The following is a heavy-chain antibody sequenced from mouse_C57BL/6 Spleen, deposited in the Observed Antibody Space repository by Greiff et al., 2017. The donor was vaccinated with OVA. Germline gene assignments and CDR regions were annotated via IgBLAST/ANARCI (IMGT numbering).Heavy chain of an antibody. CDR2: ILPGSGST. CDR3: ARRRKEDYAMDY. V-gene: IGHV1-9*01. D-gene: IGHD1-3*01. CDR1: GYTFTGYW. Sequence: QVQLQQSGAELMKPGASVKLSCKATGYTFTGYWIEWVKQRPGHGLEWIGEILPGSGSTNYNEKFKGKATFTADTPSNTAYMQLSSLTTEDSAIYYCARRRKEDYAMDYWGQGTSVTVSS. J-gene: IGHJ4*01.